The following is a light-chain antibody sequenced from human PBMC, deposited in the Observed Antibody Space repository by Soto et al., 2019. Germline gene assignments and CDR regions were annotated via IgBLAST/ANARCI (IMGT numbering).Light chain of an antibody. J-gene: IGKJ5*01. CDR2: DAS. CDR1: QSVSRY. Sequence: IVLTQSPATVSLSPGERATLSCRASQSVSRYLAWYQQKPGQAPRLLIYDASNRATGIPARFSGSGSGTDFTLTISILEPEDFAVYYCQQRSNWPPITFGQGTRLEIK. CDR3: QQRSNWPPIT. V-gene: IGKV3-11*01.